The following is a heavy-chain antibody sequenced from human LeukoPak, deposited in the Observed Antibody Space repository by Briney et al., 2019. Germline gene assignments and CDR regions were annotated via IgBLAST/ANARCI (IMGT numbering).Heavy chain of an antibody. Sequence: EASVKVSRKPSAGTLSSYAISWVRQAPGQGLEWMGGIIPIFGTAKYAQKFQGRVTITTDESTSTAYMELSSLSSEDTAVYYCATAAYCGGDCYAFGAFDIWGQGTMVTVSS. V-gene: IGHV1-69*05. CDR1: AGTLSSYA. D-gene: IGHD2-21*02. CDR2: IIPIFGTA. J-gene: IGHJ3*02. CDR3: ATAAYCGGDCYAFGAFDI.